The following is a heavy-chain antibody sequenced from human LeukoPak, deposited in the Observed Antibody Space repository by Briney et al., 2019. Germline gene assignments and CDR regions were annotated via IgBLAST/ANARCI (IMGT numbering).Heavy chain of an antibody. D-gene: IGHD6-19*01. CDR3: ARREGGWYLDY. CDR2: IYPGDSDT. V-gene: IGHV5-51*01. CDR1: GYSFGNYR. Sequence: GESLKISCKGSGYSFGNYRIGWVRQMPGKGLEWMGIIYPGDSDTRYGPSFQGQVTISADKSISTAYLQWSSLKASDSAMYYCARREGGWYLDYWGQGTLVTVSS. J-gene: IGHJ4*02.